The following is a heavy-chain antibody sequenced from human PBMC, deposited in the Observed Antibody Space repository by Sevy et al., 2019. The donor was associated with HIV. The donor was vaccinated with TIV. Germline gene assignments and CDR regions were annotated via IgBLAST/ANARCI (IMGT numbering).Heavy chain of an antibody. CDR2: SSGSGGST. D-gene: IGHD6-19*01. J-gene: IGHJ3*02. CDR3: AKSLYSSIAVAGTWAFDI. CDR1: GFTFSSYA. V-gene: IGHV3-23*01. Sequence: GGSLRLSCAASGFTFSSYAMSWVRQAPGKGLEWVSDSSGSGGSTYYADSVKGRFTISRVNSKNTLYLQMNSLRAEDTAVYYCAKSLYSSIAVAGTWAFDIWGQGTMVTVSS.